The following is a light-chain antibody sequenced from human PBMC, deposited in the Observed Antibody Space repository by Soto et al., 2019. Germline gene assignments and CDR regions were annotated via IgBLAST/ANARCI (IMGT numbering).Light chain of an antibody. CDR2: GAS. Sequence: DIQMPQSPFSLSASVGDRVTITCRASQGITNYFAWCQQKPGKVPSLLISGASTLQSGVPSRFTGSGSGTDFTLIISRLQPDDVATYYCLQYSSHSWTFGQGTKV. CDR3: LQYSSHSWT. J-gene: IGKJ1*01. V-gene: IGKV1-27*01. CDR1: QGITNY.